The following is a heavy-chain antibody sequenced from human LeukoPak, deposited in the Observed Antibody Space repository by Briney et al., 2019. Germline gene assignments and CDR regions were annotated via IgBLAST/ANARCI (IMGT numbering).Heavy chain of an antibody. D-gene: IGHD1-26*01. V-gene: IGHV4-30-2*01. CDR1: GASISSGGYY. Sequence: SETLSLTCAVSGASISSGGYYWSWIRQPPGKGLEWIGYIYHSGSTYYNPSLKSRVTISVDRSKNQFSLKLSSVTAADTAVYYCAREGGSLDAFDIWGQGTMVTVSS. J-gene: IGHJ3*02. CDR2: IYHSGST. CDR3: AREGGSLDAFDI.